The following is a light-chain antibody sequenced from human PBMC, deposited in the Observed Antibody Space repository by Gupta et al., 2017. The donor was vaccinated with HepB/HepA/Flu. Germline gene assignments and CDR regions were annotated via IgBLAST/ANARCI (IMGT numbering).Light chain of an antibody. CDR1: SGDVGGYKY. CDR2: DVS. Sequence: QSALTQPAPVSGSPGQSIAIPCTGTSGDVGGYKYVSWYQQHPGKAPKLMIYDVSNRPSGVSDRFSGSKSGNTASLTSSGLQAEDEADYYCSSYARSSTPLIFGGGTRLTVL. V-gene: IGLV2-14*01. CDR3: SSYARSSTPLI. J-gene: IGLJ2*01.